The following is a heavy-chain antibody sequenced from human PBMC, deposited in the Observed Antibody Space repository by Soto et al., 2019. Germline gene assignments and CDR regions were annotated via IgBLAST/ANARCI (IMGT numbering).Heavy chain of an antibody. V-gene: IGHV4-30-4*01. J-gene: IGHJ6*02. D-gene: IGHD5-18*01. CDR1: GGSISSGDYY. CDR2: IYYSGST. CDR3: AGQMDTAMVTNYYYGMDV. Sequence: PSETLSLTCAVSGGSISSGDYYWSWIRQPPGKGLEWIGYIYYSGSTYYNPSLKSRVTISVDTSKDQFSLKLSSVTAADTAVYYCAGQMDTAMVTNYYYGMDVWGQGTTVTVSS.